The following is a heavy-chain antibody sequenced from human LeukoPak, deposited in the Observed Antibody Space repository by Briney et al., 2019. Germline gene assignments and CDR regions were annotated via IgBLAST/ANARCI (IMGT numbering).Heavy chain of an antibody. J-gene: IGHJ4*02. CDR2: IVHSGAT. CDR1: GGSFSNYY. CDR3: AGHHPRNTVDF. V-gene: IGHV4-34*12. D-gene: IGHD2-8*02. Sequence: SETLSLTCGVYGGSFSNYYWTWIRQSPGKGLEWIGEIVHSGATNYNPSLKSRVTISLDTSKNQFSLKLSSVTAADTAVYYCAGHHPRNTVDFWGQGTLVTVSS.